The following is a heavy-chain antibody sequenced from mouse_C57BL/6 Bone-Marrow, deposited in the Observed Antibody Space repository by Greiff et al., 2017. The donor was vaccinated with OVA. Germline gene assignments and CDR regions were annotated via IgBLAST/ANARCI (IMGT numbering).Heavy chain of an antibody. CDR3: ARGDLLWLRRFDY. CDR2: ILPGSGST. V-gene: IGHV1-9*01. J-gene: IGHJ2*01. D-gene: IGHD2-2*01. Sequence: VKLVESGAELMKPGDSVKLSCKATGYTFTGYWIEWVKQRPGHGLEWIGEILPGSGSTNYNEKFKGKATVTADTSSNTAYMQLSSLTTEDSAIYYCARGDLLWLRRFDYWGQGTTLTVSS. CDR1: GYTFTGYW.